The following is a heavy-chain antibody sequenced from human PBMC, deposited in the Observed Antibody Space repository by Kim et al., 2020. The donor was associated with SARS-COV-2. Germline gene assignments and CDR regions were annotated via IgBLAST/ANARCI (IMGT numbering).Heavy chain of an antibody. J-gene: IGHJ6*02. CDR3: ARGTYYYGSGRDFKSFLMDV. Sequence: SVKVSCKASGGTFSSYAISWVRQAPGQGLEWMGGIIPIFGTANYAQKFQGRVTITADESTSTAYMELSSLRSEDTAVYYCARGTYYYGSGRDFKSFLMDVWGQGTTVTVSS. CDR2: IIPIFGTA. D-gene: IGHD3-10*01. CDR1: GGTFSSYA. V-gene: IGHV1-69*13.